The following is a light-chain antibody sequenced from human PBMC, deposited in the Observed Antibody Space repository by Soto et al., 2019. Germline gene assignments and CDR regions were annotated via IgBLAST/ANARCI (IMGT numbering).Light chain of an antibody. CDR3: SSYTSSSTLV. CDR2: EVS. J-gene: IGLJ1*01. CDR1: SNDVGGYNS. V-gene: IGLV2-14*01. Sequence: QSVLTQPASVSGSPGQSITISCTGASNDVGGYNSVYWYQQHPGKAPKLMIYEVSNRPSGVSNRFSGSKSGNTASLTISGLQAEDEADYYCSSYTSSSTLVFGTGTKVTVL.